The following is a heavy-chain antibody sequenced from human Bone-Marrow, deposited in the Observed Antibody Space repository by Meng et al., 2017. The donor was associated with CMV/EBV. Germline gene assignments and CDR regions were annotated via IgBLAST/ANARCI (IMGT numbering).Heavy chain of an antibody. CDR1: GFTFSSYW. J-gene: IGHJ4*02. Sequence: GALKISCAASGFTFSSYWMHWVRQAPGKGLVWVSRINSDGSSTSYADSVKGRFTISRDNAKNTLYLQLTSLKTEDTAVYYCTTRAFWGQGTLVTVSS. D-gene: IGHD1-14*01. CDR3: TTRAF. CDR2: INSDGSST. V-gene: IGHV3-74*01.